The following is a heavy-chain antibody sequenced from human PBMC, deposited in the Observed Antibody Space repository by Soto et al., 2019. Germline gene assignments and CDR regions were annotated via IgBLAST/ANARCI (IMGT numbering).Heavy chain of an antibody. CDR2: IDPGDSDT. V-gene: IGHV5-51*01. D-gene: IGHD3-10*01. CDR1: GYSFTSYW. Sequence: GESLKISCQGSGYSFTSYWISWVRQMPGKGLEWMGRIDPGDSDTRYSPSFQGQVTISADKSISTAYLQWSSLKASDTAMYYCAGGGVRGVITRTRDYYGMDVWGQGTTVTVSS. J-gene: IGHJ6*02. CDR3: AGGGVRGVITRTRDYYGMDV.